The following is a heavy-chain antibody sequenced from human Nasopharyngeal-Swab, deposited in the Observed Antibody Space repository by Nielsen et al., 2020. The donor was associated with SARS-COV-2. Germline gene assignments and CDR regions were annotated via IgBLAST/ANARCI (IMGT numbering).Heavy chain of an antibody. Sequence: GESLKISCAASGFTFSSYSMNWVRQAPGKGLEWVSYISSSSSTIYYADSVKGRFTISRDNAKNSLYLQMNSLRAEDTAVYYCARDLNDFWSGCPEGGPDYWGQGTLVTVSS. CDR2: ISSSSSTI. CDR1: GFTFSSYS. CDR3: ARDLNDFWSGCPEGGPDY. J-gene: IGHJ4*02. D-gene: IGHD3-3*01. V-gene: IGHV3-48*01.